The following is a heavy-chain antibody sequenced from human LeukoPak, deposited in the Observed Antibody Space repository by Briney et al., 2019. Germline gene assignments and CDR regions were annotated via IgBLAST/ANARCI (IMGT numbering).Heavy chain of an antibody. CDR3: ARESFGSGYSNFDY. CDR2: IDWDDDK. D-gene: IGHD5-12*01. J-gene: IGHJ4*02. Sequence: SGPTLVNPTQTLTLTCTFSGFSLSTDGMRVSWIRQPPGKALEWLARIDWDDDKFYSTSLKTRLTISKDTSKNQVVLTMTNMDPVDTATYYCARESFGSGYSNFDYWGQGTLVTVSS. V-gene: IGHV2-70*04. CDR1: GFSLSTDGMR.